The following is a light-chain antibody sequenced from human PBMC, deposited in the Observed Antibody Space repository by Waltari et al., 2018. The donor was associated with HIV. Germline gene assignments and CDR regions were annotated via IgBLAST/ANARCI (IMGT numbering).Light chain of an antibody. CDR3: QHYRILPYT. Sequence: DIQMTQSPSSLSASVGDRVTITCQATQDIRSYLNWYQQRPGKAPKVLISDASSLEPGVPSRFSGSGSGTEFTFTINSLQPEDTATYFCQHYRILPYTFGQGTKVEIK. CDR2: DAS. CDR1: QDIRSY. V-gene: IGKV1-33*01. J-gene: IGKJ2*01.